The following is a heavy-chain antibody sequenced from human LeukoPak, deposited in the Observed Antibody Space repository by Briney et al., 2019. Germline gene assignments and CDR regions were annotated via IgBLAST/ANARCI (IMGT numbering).Heavy chain of an antibody. Sequence: NPGGSLRLSCAASGFTFSSYSMNWVRQAPGKGLEWVSSISSSSSYIYYADSVKGRFTISRDSAKNSLYLQMNSLRAEDTAVYYCARDFYDSSSFTFDYWGQGTLVTVSS. D-gene: IGHD3-22*01. CDR2: ISSSSSYI. V-gene: IGHV3-21*01. J-gene: IGHJ4*02. CDR1: GFTFSSYS. CDR3: ARDFYDSSSFTFDY.